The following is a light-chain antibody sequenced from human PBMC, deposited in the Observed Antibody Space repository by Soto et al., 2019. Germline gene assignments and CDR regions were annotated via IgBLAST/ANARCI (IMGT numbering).Light chain of an antibody. J-gene: IGKJ3*01. Sequence: DIQMTQSPSSLSASVGDRVAITCRSGQSISDYLNWYQQKPGKALKLVIYGASNLQSDFPPRFSGSGSGSEFTLTISGLQPDDFAIYFCQQSYSLPLTFGPGTKVDV. V-gene: IGKV1-39*01. CDR1: QSISDY. CDR2: GAS. CDR3: QQSYSLPLT.